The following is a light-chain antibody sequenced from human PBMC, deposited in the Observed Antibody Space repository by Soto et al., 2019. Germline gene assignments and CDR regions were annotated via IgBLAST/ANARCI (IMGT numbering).Light chain of an antibody. Sequence: QSALTQPASVSGSPGQSITISCTGTSSDVGGYNYVSWYQQQPGKAPKFMIYDVSNRPSGVSNRFSGSKSGNTASLTISGLQAEDEGDYYCCSYTTSNTRQIVFGTGTKVTVL. CDR3: CSYTTSNTRQIV. V-gene: IGLV2-14*01. J-gene: IGLJ1*01. CDR2: DVS. CDR1: SSDVGGYNY.